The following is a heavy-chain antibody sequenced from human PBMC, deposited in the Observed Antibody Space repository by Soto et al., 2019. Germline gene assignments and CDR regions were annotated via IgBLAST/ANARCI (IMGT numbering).Heavy chain of an antibody. CDR2: IRRKTYGGTT. CDR3: TRPTAVTGLDAFDI. V-gene: IGHV3-49*04. D-gene: IGHD6-19*01. Sequence: GGSLRLSCTTSGFTFGDYAVIWVRQAPGRGLEWVGFIRRKTYGGTTEYAASVRGRFIISRDDSKSIAYLQMNSLKTEDTAVYYCTRPTAVTGLDAFDIWGQGTMVTVSS. CDR1: GFTFGDYA. J-gene: IGHJ3*02.